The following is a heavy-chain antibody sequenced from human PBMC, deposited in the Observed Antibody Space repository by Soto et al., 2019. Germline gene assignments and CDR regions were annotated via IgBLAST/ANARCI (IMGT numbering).Heavy chain of an antibody. D-gene: IGHD3-9*01. CDR1: HGSLIPYC. V-gene: IGHV4-59*01. CDR3: ARGGRYRYGLDV. Sequence: SETLSLTCSVSHGSLIPYCWSWIRQPPGKGLQWIGYIYHFGTTNYNPSLKSRVTISVDTSKNQLSLKLTSVTAADTAVYYCARGGRYRYGLDVWGQGTTVTVSS. J-gene: IGHJ6*02. CDR2: IYHFGTT.